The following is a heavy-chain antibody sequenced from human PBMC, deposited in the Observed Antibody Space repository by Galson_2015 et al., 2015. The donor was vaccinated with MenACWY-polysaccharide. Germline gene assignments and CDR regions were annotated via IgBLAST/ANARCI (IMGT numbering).Heavy chain of an antibody. CDR2: IRLSGGST. V-gene: IGHV3-23*01. Sequence: SLRLSCAASGFNFASYAMTWVRQAPGKGLEWVSTIRLSGGSTYYADSVKGRFTISRDNSKNTLYLQMNSLRAEDTAVYYCAKSGLPYSGSRRDTYYFDFWGQRTLVTVSS. CDR1: GFNFASYA. D-gene: IGHD1-26*01. J-gene: IGHJ4*02. CDR3: AKSGLPYSGSRRDTYYFDF.